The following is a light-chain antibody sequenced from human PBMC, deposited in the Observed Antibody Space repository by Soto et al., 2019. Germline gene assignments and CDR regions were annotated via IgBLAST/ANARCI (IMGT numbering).Light chain of an antibody. V-gene: IGKV3-15*01. J-gene: IGKJ1*01. CDR3: QQYNNWPPWT. Sequence: EVVLTQSPATLSVSPGERVXXXCXASQRISNDLAWYQQKAGQAPRLLIYDASTRATGIPARFSGSGSGTEFTLTISSLQSEDFAVYFCQQYNNWPPWTFGQGTRWIS. CDR2: DAS. CDR1: QRISND.